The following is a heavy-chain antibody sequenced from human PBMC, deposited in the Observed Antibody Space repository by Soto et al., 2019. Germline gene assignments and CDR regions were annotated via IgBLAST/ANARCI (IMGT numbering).Heavy chain of an antibody. D-gene: IGHD6-6*01. J-gene: IGHJ4*02. Sequence: GGSLRLSCAASGFTFSTYWMSWVRQPPGKGLEWVANINRDGSEKYYVDSVKGRFTISRDNAENSLYLQMNSLRVEDTAVYYCARDLRAAPAPKDWGQGIQVTVSS. V-gene: IGHV3-7*01. CDR1: GFTFSTYW. CDR3: ARDLRAAPAPKD. CDR2: INRDGSEK.